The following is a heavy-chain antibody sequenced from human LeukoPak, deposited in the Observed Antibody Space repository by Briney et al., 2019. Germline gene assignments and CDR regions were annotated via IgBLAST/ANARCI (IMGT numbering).Heavy chain of an antibody. V-gene: IGHV4-59*08. D-gene: IGHD6-19*01. CDR1: GGSISSYY. Sequence: TSETLSLTCTVSGGSISSYYWSWIRQPPGKGLEWIGYIYYSGSTNYNPSLKSRVTISVDTSKNQFSLKLSSVTAADTAVYYCARADPAVAGTDYWGQGTLVTVSS. CDR2: IYYSGST. CDR3: ARADPAVAGTDY. J-gene: IGHJ4*02.